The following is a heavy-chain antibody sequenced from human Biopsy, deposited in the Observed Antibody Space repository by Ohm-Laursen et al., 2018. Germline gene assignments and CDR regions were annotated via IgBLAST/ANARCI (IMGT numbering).Heavy chain of an antibody. CDR1: GYAVNDYF. CDR2: ISPNSGGT. J-gene: IGHJ3*01. Sequence: ASVTASCKGSGYAVNDYFLHWLRQAPGPGPGWMGWISPNSGGTNYAQKFQGRVTMTTDTSTSTVYLELRRLISDAAAVYYCARDIMNRIGGLVARSDVFDVWGQGTLVTVSS. V-gene: IGHV1-2*02. D-gene: IGHD3-16*02. CDR3: ARDIMNRIGGLVARSDVFDV.